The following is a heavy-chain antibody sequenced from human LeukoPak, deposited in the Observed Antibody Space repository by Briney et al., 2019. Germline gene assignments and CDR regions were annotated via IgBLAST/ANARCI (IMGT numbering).Heavy chain of an antibody. Sequence: PGGSLRLSCAASGFTFSTCSMHWVRQAPGKGLVWVSYIEPDGSDTTYADSVKGRFTISRDNAKNTLFLQMSSLRAEDTAVYYCARDKDWLLYDYWGQGTLVTVSS. CDR1: GFTFSTCS. J-gene: IGHJ4*02. CDR2: IEPDGSDT. D-gene: IGHD3/OR15-3a*01. V-gene: IGHV3-74*01. CDR3: ARDKDWLLYDY.